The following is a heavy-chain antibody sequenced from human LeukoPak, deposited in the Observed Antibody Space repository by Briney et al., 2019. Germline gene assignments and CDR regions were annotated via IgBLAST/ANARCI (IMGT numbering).Heavy chain of an antibody. D-gene: IGHD2-15*01. J-gene: IGHJ4*02. Sequence: GGSLRLSCAASGFTFSNAWMSWVRQAPGRGLEWVSAISGSGGSTYYADSVKGRFTISRDNSKNTLHLQMNSLRAEDTAVYQCARQLGYCSDGSCYFDFWGQGTLVTVSS. CDR3: ARQLGYCSDGSCYFDF. CDR2: ISGSGGST. V-gene: IGHV3-23*01. CDR1: GFTFSNAW.